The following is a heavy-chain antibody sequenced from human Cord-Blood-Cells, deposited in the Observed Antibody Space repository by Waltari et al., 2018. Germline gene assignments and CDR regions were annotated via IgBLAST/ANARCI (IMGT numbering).Heavy chain of an antibody. Sequence: EVQLVESGGGLVKPGGSLRLSCAASGFTFSSYSMNWVRQAPGKVLGWVSSISSSSSYIYYADSVKGRFTISRDNAKNSLYLQMNSLRAEDTAVYYCARVLVVYAFDAFDIWGQGTMVTVSS. V-gene: IGHV3-21*01. D-gene: IGHD2-8*02. CDR1: GFTFSSYS. J-gene: IGHJ3*02. CDR3: ARVLVVYAFDAFDI. CDR2: ISSSSSYI.